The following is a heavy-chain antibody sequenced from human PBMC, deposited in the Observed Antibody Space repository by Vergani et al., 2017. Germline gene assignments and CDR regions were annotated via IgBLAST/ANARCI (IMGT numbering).Heavy chain of an antibody. Sequence: EVQLLQSEGAVVKPGGSLRLSFVPSGFTFRSQAMSWVRRRHGKGLEWVSSIKNTGDSTHYADSVKGRFTISRDNSKNTLYLQMNSLRVEDTAVYYCGRGSDNYNWGQGTLVTVSS. CDR2: IKNTGDST. D-gene: IGHD5-24*01. V-gene: IGHV3-23*01. CDR1: GFTFRSQA. CDR3: GRGSDNYN. J-gene: IGHJ4*02.